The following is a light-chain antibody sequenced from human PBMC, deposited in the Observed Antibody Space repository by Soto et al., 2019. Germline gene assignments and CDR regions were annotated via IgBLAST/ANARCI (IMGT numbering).Light chain of an antibody. CDR1: QSVSSS. CDR2: KAS. J-gene: IGKJ1*01. Sequence: DIQMTQSPSTLSASVGDRVTITCRASQSVSSSLAWYQQKPGKAPKLLIYKASSLESGVTSRFSGSGSETEFTLTSTSVQPDDFATYYCQQYNSYWTFGQGTKVEIK. CDR3: QQYNSYWT. V-gene: IGKV1-5*03.